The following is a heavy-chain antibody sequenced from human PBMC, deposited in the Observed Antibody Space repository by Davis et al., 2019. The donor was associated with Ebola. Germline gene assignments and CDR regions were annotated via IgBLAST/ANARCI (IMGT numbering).Heavy chain of an antibody. CDR2: ISGSGGST. CDR3: AKDRGLWLEDVVD. D-gene: IGHD6-19*01. V-gene: IGHV3-23*01. Sequence: ETLSLTCAVYGGSFSGYYWSWVRQAPGKGLEWVSAISGSGGSTYYADSVKGRFTISRDNSKNTLYLQMNSLRAEDTAVYYCAKDRGLWLEDVVDWGQGTLVTVSS. CDR1: GGSFSGYY. J-gene: IGHJ4*02.